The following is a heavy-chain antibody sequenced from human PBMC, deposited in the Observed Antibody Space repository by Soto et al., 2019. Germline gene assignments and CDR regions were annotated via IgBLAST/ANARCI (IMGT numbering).Heavy chain of an antibody. CDR3: AREGGSGSHFDY. CDR2: IWYDGSNK. D-gene: IGHD3-10*01. V-gene: IGHV3-33*01. Sequence: GGSLRLSCAASGFTFSSYGMHWVRQAPGKGLEWVAVIWYDGSNKYYADSVKGRFTISRDNSKNTLYLQMNSLRAEDTAVYYCAREGGSGSHFDYWGQGTLVTVSS. J-gene: IGHJ4*02. CDR1: GFTFSSYG.